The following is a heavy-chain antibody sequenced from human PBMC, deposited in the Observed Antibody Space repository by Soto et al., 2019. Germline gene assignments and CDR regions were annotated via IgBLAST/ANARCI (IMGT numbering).Heavy chain of an antibody. Sequence: EVHLLESGGGLVQPGGSLRLSCAASGFIFRNYAMSWVRQAPGTGLEWVSGIGASGGTTHLADSVKGRFTISRDNSRNILIQQMNSLRVEDAAVYYCGKDPNCDYIGAFDIWGQGTVVTVSS. CDR1: GFIFRNYA. D-gene: IGHD4-17*01. CDR2: IGASGGTT. CDR3: GKDPNCDYIGAFDI. V-gene: IGHV3-23*01. J-gene: IGHJ3*02.